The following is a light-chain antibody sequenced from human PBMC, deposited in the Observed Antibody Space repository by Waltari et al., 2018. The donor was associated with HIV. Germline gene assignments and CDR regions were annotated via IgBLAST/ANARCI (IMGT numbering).Light chain of an antibody. CDR3: QQANSVPPT. Sequence: DIQMTQSPSSVSVSVGDRVTITCRANQDINNWLAWYQQKPGKDPKLVIYAAFNLQSGVPSRFSGSRSAPDCTLTITSLQPEDFATYYCQQANSVPPTFGGGTKVDI. CDR2: AAF. J-gene: IGKJ4*01. CDR1: QDINNW. V-gene: IGKV1-12*01.